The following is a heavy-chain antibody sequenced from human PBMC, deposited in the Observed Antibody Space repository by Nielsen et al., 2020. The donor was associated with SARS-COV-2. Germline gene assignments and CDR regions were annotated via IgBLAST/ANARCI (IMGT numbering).Heavy chain of an antibody. CDR2: INPNSGGT. CDR3: ARVVVVVAATNYYYGMDV. Sequence: WVRQAPGQGLEWMGRINPNSGGTNYAQKFQGRVTMTRDTSISTAYMELSRLRSDDTAVYYCARVVVVVAATNYYYGMDVWGQGTPGTVSS. V-gene: IGHV1-2*06. D-gene: IGHD2-15*01. J-gene: IGHJ6*02.